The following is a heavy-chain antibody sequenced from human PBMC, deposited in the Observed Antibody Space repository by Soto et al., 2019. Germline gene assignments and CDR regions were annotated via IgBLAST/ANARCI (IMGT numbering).Heavy chain of an antibody. CDR2: IYTSGST. Sequence: QVQLQESGPGLVKPSETLSLTCNVSGGSIRSYYWSWVRQPAGKPLEWIGRIYTSGSTNYNPSLQSRVSMSVDTSKNQFSLEVTSVTAADTAVYYCAREGASGIVMDVWGLGTTVTVSS. J-gene: IGHJ6*02. D-gene: IGHD1-26*01. CDR1: GGSIRSYY. V-gene: IGHV4-4*07. CDR3: AREGASGIVMDV.